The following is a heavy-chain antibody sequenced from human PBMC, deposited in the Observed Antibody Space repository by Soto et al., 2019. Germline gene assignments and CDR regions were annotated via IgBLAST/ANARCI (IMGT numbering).Heavy chain of an antibody. D-gene: IGHD2-15*01. CDR1: GFTFSSYA. CDR3: AKEGDCSGACPPVYYYYYGMDV. CDR2: ISGSGGST. V-gene: IGHV3-23*01. J-gene: IGHJ6*02. Sequence: PGGSLRLSCAASGFTFSSYAMSWVRQAPGKGLEWVSAISGSGGSTYYADSVKGRFTISRDNSKNTLYLQMNSLRAEDTAVYYCAKEGDCSGACPPVYYYYYGMDVWGQGTTVTVSS.